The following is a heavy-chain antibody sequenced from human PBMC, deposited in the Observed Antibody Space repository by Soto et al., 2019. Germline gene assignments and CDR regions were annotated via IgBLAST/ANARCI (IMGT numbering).Heavy chain of an antibody. V-gene: IGHV3-23*01. Sequence: GGSVRLSCAASGVTFSSYAMSWVRQAPGKGLEWVSAISGSGGSTYYADSVKGRCTISRDNSKNTLYLQMNSLRAEDTAVYYCAKARGSSSSTPYYYYGMDVWGQGTTVTVSS. CDR3: AKARGSSSSTPYYYYGMDV. D-gene: IGHD6-13*01. J-gene: IGHJ6*02. CDR2: ISGSGGST. CDR1: GVTFSSYA.